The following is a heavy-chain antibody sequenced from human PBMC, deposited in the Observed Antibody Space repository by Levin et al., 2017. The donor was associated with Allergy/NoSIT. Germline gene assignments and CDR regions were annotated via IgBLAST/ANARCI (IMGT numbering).Heavy chain of an antibody. V-gene: IGHV4-4*02. CDR3: ARADRPARIAVAGTPVAFY. Sequence: GSLRLSCAVSGGSISSSNWWSWVRQPPGKGLEWIGEIYHSGSTNYNPSLKSRVTISVDKSKNQFSLKLSSVTAADTAVYYCARADRPARIAVAGTPVAFYWGQGTLVTVSS. J-gene: IGHJ4*02. D-gene: IGHD6-19*01. CDR1: GGSISSSNW. CDR2: IYHSGST.